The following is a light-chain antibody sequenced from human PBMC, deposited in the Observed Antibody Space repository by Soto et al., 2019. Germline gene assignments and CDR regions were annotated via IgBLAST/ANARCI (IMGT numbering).Light chain of an antibody. CDR1: QSVSSY. Sequence: EIVLRQSPATLSLSPGERATLSCRASQSVSSYLAWYQQKPGQAPRLLIYDASNRATGIPARFSGSGSGTDFTLPTRSLEPEDFAVYYCQPRSNWPHTFGQGTKVDIK. CDR2: DAS. J-gene: IGKJ2*01. CDR3: QPRSNWPHT. V-gene: IGKV3-11*01.